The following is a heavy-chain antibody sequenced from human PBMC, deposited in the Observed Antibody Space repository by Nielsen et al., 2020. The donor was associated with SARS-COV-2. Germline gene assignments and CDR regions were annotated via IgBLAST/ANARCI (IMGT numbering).Heavy chain of an antibody. CDR2: ISYDGSNK. D-gene: IGHD4-17*01. CDR3: ARDHRRTVTPDY. V-gene: IGHV3-30*04. J-gene: IGHJ4*02. Sequence: GGSLRLSCAASGFTFSSYAMHWVRQAPGKGLEWVAVISYDGSNKYYADSVKGRFTISRDNSKNTLYLQMNSLRAEDTAVYYCARDHRRTVTPDYWGQGTLVTVSS. CDR1: GFTFSSYA.